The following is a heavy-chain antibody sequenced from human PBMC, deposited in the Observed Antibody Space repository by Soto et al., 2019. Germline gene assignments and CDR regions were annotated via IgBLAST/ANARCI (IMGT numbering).Heavy chain of an antibody. Sequence: QVQLVQSGAEVKKPGSSVKVSCKASGGTFSSYAISWVRQAPGQGLEWMGGIIPIFGTANYAQKFQGRVTITADESTSTAYMELSSLRSEDTAVYYCARTLQLERRRTHPGYYFDYWGQRTLVTVSS. CDR1: GGTFSSYA. V-gene: IGHV1-69*01. CDR3: ARTLQLERRRTHPGYYFDY. D-gene: IGHD1-1*01. J-gene: IGHJ4*02. CDR2: IIPIFGTA.